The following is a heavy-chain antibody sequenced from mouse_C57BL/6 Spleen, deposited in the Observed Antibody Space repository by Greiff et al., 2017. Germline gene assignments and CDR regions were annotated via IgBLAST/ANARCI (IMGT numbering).Heavy chain of an antibody. V-gene: IGHV1-54*01. CDR3: AREGTTVVGDY. CDR1: GYAFTNYL. J-gene: IGHJ2*01. D-gene: IGHD1-1*01. Sequence: VQLQESGAELVRPGTSVKVSCKASGYAFTNYLIEWVKQRPGQGLEWIGVINPGSGGTNYNEKFKGKATLTADKSSSTAYMQLSSLTSEDSAVYFCAREGTTVVGDYWGQGTTLTVSS. CDR2: INPGSGGT.